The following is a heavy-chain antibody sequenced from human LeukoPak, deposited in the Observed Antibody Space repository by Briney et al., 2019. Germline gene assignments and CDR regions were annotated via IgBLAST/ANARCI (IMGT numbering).Heavy chain of an antibody. CDR1: GGSFSSGSYY. CDR2: IYYSGST. D-gene: IGHD3-22*01. Sequence: SETLSLTCTVSGGSFSSGSYYWSWIRQPPGKGLEWIGYIYYSGSTNYNPSLKSRVTISVDTSKNQFSLKLSSVTAADTAVYYCASTTYSSGYWSDYYYYGMDVWGQGTLVTVSS. V-gene: IGHV4-61*01. J-gene: IGHJ6*02. CDR3: ASTTYSSGYWSDYYYYGMDV.